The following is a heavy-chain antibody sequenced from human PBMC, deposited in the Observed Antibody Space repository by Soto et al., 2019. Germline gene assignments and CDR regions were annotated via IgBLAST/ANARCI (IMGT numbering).Heavy chain of an antibody. V-gene: IGHV4-4*07. CDR1: GASITCSSY. CDR3: ARGMTPPGAPAWYYFDS. D-gene: IGHD2-8*02. J-gene: IGHJ4*02. CDR2: FSLSGTT. Sequence: PSETLSLTCTVSGASITCSSYWSWIRQPAGKGLEWIGRFSLSGTTNYNPSLRSRVTMSADVSKNQFSLRLTSVTAADTALYYCARGMTPPGAPAWYYFDSWGQGTLVTVS.